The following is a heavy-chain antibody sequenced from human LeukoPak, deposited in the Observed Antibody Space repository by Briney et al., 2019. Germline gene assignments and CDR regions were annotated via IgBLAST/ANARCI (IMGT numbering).Heavy chain of an antibody. Sequence: WGWILQPPGKGLEWIGSIYYTGSTYDNPSLKSRVTISVDTSKNQFSLKLSSVTAADTAVYYCARRGGSGRAFDYWGQGTLVTVSS. CDR3: ARRGGSGRAFDY. CDR2: IYYTGST. D-gene: IGHD1-26*01. J-gene: IGHJ4*02. V-gene: IGHV4-39*01.